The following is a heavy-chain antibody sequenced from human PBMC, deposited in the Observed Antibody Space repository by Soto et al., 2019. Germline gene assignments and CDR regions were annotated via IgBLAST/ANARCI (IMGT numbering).Heavy chain of an antibody. J-gene: IGHJ5*02. D-gene: IGHD4-17*01. CDR3: ARDLMDYGGNWFDP. Sequence: SETLSLTCTVSGGSISSGGYYWSWIRQHPGKGLEWIGYIYYSGSTYYNPSLKSRVTISVDTSKNQSSLKLSSVTAADTAVYYCARDLMDYGGNWFDPWGQGTLVTVSS. CDR2: IYYSGST. V-gene: IGHV4-31*03. CDR1: GGSISSGGYY.